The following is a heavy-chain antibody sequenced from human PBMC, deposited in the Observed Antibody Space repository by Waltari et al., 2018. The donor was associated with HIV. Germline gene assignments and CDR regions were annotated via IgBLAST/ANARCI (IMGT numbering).Heavy chain of an antibody. D-gene: IGHD6-6*01. CDR1: GATFLNSA. CDR3: AIGTRPSEYNYHGMDV. V-gene: IGHV1-69*01. CDR2: IIPIFGTP. Sequence: QVQLVQSGAEVKKPGSSLKVSCTASGATFLNSALNSVRQAPGQGLEWIGGIIPIFGTPKYAQKLRGRVTIAADESTSTAYMELRSLRSDDTAVYYCAIGTRPSEYNYHGMDVWGHRTSVTVS. J-gene: IGHJ6*02.